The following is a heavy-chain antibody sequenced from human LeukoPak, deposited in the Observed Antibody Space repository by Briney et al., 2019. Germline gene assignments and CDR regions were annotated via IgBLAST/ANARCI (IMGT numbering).Heavy chain of an antibody. D-gene: IGHD1-26*01. CDR3: ARGRWELLANDY. CDR2: MNPNSGNT. J-gene: IGHJ4*02. V-gene: IGHV1-8*01. Sequence: ASVKVSCKASGYTFTSYDINWVRQATGQGLEWMGWMNPNSGNTGYAQKFQGRVTMTRDMSTSTVYMELSSLRSEDTAVYYCARGRWELLANDYWGQGTLVTVSS. CDR1: GYTFTSYD.